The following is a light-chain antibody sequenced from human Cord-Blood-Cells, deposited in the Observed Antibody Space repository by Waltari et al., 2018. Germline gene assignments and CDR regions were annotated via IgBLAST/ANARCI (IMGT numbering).Light chain of an antibody. Sequence: IQLTQSPSSLSASSGYRVTITCLASQGISSYLAGYQQKPGKAPKLLIYAASTLQSGVPSRCSGSGSETDFTLTISSLQPEDFATDYCQQLNSYLTFGGGTKVEIK. V-gene: IGKV1-9*01. CDR2: AAS. J-gene: IGKJ4*01. CDR1: QGISSY. CDR3: QQLNSYLT.